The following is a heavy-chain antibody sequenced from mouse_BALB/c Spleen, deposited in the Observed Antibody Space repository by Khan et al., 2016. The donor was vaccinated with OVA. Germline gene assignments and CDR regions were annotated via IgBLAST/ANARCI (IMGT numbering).Heavy chain of an antibody. CDR3: VRRATATNFDY. CDR2: ISSGGSYT. V-gene: IGHV5-6*01. CDR1: GFTFSSYG. J-gene: IGHJ2*01. Sequence: EVELVESGGDLVKPGGSLKLSCAASGFTFSSYGMSWVRQTPDKRLEWVATISSGGSYTYYPDSVKGRFTISRDNGKNTLYLQMTSLKSVDTAMYYCVRRATATNFDYWGQGTTLTVSS. D-gene: IGHD1-2*01.